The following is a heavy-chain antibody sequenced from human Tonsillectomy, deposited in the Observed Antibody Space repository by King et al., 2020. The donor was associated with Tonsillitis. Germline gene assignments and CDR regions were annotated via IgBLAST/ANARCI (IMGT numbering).Heavy chain of an antibody. D-gene: IGHD2-8*01. J-gene: IGHJ4*01. V-gene: IGHV3-15*01. CDR3: TTAYTLFCNNGVCQPFDH. CDR2: VKANADGGTI. Sequence: QLVQSGGDLVKPGGSLRLSCAASGFIFRHAWMSWVRQAPGRGLEWVGRVKANADGGTIDYGAPAKGRFFITRDDSRDTVYLQMNSLQPGDTGVYYCTTAYTLFCNNGVCQPFDHWGKGTLVTVSS. CDR1: GFIFRHAW.